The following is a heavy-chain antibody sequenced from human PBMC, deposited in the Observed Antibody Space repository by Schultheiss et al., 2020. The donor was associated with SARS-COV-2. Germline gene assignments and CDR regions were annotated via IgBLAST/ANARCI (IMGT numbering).Heavy chain of an antibody. D-gene: IGHD6-19*01. Sequence: GGSLRLSCAASGFTFSSYWMSWVRQAPGKGLEWVAKIKQDGSEKYYVDSVKGRFTISRDNSKNSLYLQMNSLRAEDTAVYYCARACLRVASNYGMDVWGQGTTVTVSS. V-gene: IGHV3-7*03. CDR2: IKQDGSEK. CDR1: GFTFSSYW. J-gene: IGHJ6*02. CDR3: ARACLRVASNYGMDV.